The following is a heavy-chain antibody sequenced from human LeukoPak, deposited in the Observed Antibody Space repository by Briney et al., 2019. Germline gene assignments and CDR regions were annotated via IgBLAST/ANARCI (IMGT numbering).Heavy chain of an antibody. Sequence: PGRSLRLSCTASGFIFGDYALTWVRQAPGKGLVWVSRINPDGSSTSHADSVKGRFTISRDNAKNTLYLQMDSLRAEDTAVYYCARELGGDRDYWGQGTPVIVSS. D-gene: IGHD2-21*02. CDR1: GFIFGDYA. V-gene: IGHV3-74*01. J-gene: IGHJ4*02. CDR2: INPDGSST. CDR3: ARELGGDRDY.